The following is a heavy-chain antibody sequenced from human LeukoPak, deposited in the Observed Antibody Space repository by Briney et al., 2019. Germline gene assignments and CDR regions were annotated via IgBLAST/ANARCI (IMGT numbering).Heavy chain of an antibody. CDR3: ALPGYYYGMDV. J-gene: IGHJ6*02. Sequence: ASVKVSCKASGYTFTSYAMNWVRQAPGQGLEWMGWISAYNGNTNYAQKLQGRVTMTTTSTAYMELRSLRSDDTAVYYCALPGYYYGMDVWGQGTTVTVSS. V-gene: IGHV1-18*01. CDR2: ISAYNGNT. CDR1: GYTFTSYA.